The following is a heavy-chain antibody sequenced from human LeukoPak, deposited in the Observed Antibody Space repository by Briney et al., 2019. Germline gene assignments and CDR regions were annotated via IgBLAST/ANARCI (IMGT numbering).Heavy chain of an antibody. CDR2: INHSGST. D-gene: IGHD2-2*01. J-gene: IGHJ6*03. CDR3: ARGGRGRVPAAHMDV. Sequence: SETLSLTCAVYGGSFSGYYWSWIRQPPGKGLEWIGEINHSGSTNYNPPLKSRVTISVDTSKNQFSLKLSSVTTADTAVYYCARGGRGRVPAAHMDVWGKGTTVTVSS. CDR1: GGSFSGYY. V-gene: IGHV4-34*01.